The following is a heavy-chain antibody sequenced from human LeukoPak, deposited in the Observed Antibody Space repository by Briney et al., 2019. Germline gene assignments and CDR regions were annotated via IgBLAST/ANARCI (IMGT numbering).Heavy chain of an antibody. J-gene: IGHJ4*02. CDR2: INPNSGGT. CDR1: GYTFTGYY. Sequence: ASVKVSCKASGYTFTGYYMHWVRQAPGQGLEWMGWINPNSGGTNYAQKFQGGVTMTRDTSISTAYMELSRLRSDDTAVYYCARVSPYSSSWYWEDYWGQGTLVTVS. CDR3: ARVSPYSSSWYWEDY. D-gene: IGHD6-13*01. V-gene: IGHV1-2*02.